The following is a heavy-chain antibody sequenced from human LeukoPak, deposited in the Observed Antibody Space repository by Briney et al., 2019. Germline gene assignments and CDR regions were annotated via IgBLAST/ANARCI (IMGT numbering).Heavy chain of an antibody. J-gene: IGHJ4*02. D-gene: IGHD2-15*01. V-gene: IGHV3-21*01. Sequence: GGSLTLSCAASGFTFSSYSMNWVRPPPGKGLEWVSSISNCSSYIYYAAPVKSRFTISRDNATNSLYPQMYSLRADDTAVYYCASLSTRSGGSWRYPRRDRHCDYWGQGTLVTASS. CDR2: ISNCSSYI. CDR3: ASLSTRSGGSWRYPRRDRHCDY. CDR1: GFTFSSYS.